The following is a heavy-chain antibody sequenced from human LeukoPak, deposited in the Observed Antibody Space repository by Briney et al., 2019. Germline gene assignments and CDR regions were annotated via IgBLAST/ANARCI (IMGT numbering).Heavy chain of an antibody. CDR3: VKSGGYGLIDY. D-gene: IGHD6-19*01. CDR1: GGSISTYF. CDR2: IYYSGST. Sequence: SETLSLTCTVSGGSISTYFWSWIRQPPGKGLEWIGYIYYSGSTNYNPSLKSRVTISLDTSKNQFSLRLSSVTAADTAMYYCVKSGGYGLIDYWGQGTLVTVSS. J-gene: IGHJ4*02. V-gene: IGHV4-59*08.